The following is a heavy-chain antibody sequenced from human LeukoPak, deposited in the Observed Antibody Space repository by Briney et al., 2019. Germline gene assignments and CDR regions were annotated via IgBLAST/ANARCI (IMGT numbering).Heavy chain of an antibody. J-gene: IGHJ4*02. CDR1: GFSFSSYW. CDR2: VSSGGTST. D-gene: IGHD1-26*01. Sequence: PGGSLRLSCAASGFSFSSYWMDWVRQAPGKGLVWVSRVSSGGTSTRYADSVKGRFTISRDNAKNTVYLQMNSLRAEDTAVYYCARDLIVGATPTVIDYWGQGTLVTVSS. CDR3: ARDLIVGATPTVIDY. V-gene: IGHV3-74*01.